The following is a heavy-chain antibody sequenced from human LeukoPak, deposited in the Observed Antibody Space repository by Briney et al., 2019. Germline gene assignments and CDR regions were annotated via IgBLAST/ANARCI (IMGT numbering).Heavy chain of an antibody. D-gene: IGHD3-10*01. V-gene: IGHV3-74*01. Sequence: PGGSLSLSCAASGLTMSNYWMHWVRQVPGKGLVWVSRINSEGSSISYADSVKGRFTISRDNAKNTLNLQMNSLRAEDTAVYYCARGRGVSLDYWGQGALVTASS. CDR2: INSEGSSI. J-gene: IGHJ4*02. CDR1: GLTMSNYW. CDR3: ARGRGVSLDY.